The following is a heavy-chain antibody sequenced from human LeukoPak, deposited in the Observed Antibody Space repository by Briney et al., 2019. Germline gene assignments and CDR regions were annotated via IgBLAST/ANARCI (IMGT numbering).Heavy chain of an antibody. J-gene: IGHJ3*02. CDR3: ARITMSVAFDI. CDR1: GGSISSYY. D-gene: IGHD3-10*02. CDR2: IYTSGST. V-gene: IGHV4-4*07. Sequence: NTSETLSLTCTVSGGSISSYYWSWIRQPAGKGLEWIGRIYTSGSTNYNPSLKSRVTMSVGTSKNQFSLTLSSVTAADTAVYYCARITMSVAFDIWGQGTMVTVSS.